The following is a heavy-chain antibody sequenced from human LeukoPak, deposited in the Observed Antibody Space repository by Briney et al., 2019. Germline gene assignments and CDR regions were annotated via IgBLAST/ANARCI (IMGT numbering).Heavy chain of an antibody. Sequence: ASVKVPCKASGYTFTGYYMHWVRQAPGQGLEWMGRINPNSGGTNYAQKFQGRVTMTRDTSISTAYMELSRLRSDDTAVYYCARDHGDFWSGYYSYWGQGTLVTVSS. CDR2: INPNSGGT. CDR3: ARDHGDFWSGYYSY. V-gene: IGHV1-2*06. J-gene: IGHJ4*02. D-gene: IGHD3-3*01. CDR1: GYTFTGYY.